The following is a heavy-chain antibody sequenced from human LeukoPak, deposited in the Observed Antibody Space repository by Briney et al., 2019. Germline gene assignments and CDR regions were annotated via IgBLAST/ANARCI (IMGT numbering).Heavy chain of an antibody. V-gene: IGHV2-5*01. J-gene: IGHJ4*02. D-gene: IGHD5-24*01. CDR3: AHEMATSPDPYYFDY. CDR2: IYGNDAK. Sequence: SGPTLVKPTQTLTLTCTFSGFSLSTSEVGVGWIRQPPGKTLEWLALIYGNDAKLYSSSLKSRLTITKDTSKNQVVLTMTNMDPVDTATYYCAHEMATSPDPYYFDYWGQGTLVTVSS. CDR1: GFSLSTSEVG.